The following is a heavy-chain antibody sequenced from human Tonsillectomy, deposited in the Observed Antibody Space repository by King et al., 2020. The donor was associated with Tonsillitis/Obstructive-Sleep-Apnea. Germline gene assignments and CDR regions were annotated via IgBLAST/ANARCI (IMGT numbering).Heavy chain of an antibody. Sequence: QLQESGPGLVKPSETLSLTCTVSGGSISSSTYYWGWIRQPPGMGLEWIGSIYYSGSTYYNPSLKSRVTISVDTSKNQFSLKLSSVTAANTAVYYCARYAPDYFDRSGTAYYMDVWGKGTTVTVSS. CDR3: ARYAPDYFDRSGTAYYMDV. V-gene: IGHV4-39*01. J-gene: IGHJ6*03. CDR1: GGSISSSTYY. CDR2: IYYSGST. D-gene: IGHD3-22*01.